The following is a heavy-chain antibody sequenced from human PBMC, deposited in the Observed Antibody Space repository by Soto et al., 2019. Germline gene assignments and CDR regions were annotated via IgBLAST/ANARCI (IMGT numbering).Heavy chain of an antibody. CDR2: ISYDGSNK. CDR1: GFTFSSYA. V-gene: IGHV3-30-3*01. D-gene: IGHD6-19*01. Sequence: QVQLVESGGGVVQPGRSLRLSCAASGFTFSSYAMHWVRQAPGKGLEWVAVISYDGSNKYYADSVKGRFTISRDNSKNTLYLQMNSLRAEDTAVYYCARAMKVGGWYYYYGMDVWGQGTTVTVSS. CDR3: ARAMKVGGWYYYYGMDV. J-gene: IGHJ6*02.